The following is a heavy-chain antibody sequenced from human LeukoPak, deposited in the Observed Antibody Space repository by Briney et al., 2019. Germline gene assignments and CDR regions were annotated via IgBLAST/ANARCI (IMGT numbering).Heavy chain of an antibody. CDR1: GFTFSSYG. Sequence: PGGSLRLSCAASGFTFSSYGMHWVRQAPGTGLEWVAFIRFEGSSKYYADSVKGRFTISRDNSKNTLYLQMNSLRAEDTAVYYCARVIQWFGESSYNWFDPWGQGTLVTVSS. D-gene: IGHD3-10*01. CDR3: ARVIQWFGESSYNWFDP. V-gene: IGHV3-30*02. J-gene: IGHJ5*02. CDR2: IRFEGSSK.